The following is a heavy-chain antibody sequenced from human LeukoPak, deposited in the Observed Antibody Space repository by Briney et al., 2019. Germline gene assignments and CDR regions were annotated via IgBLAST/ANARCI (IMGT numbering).Heavy chain of an antibody. V-gene: IGHV4-39*01. CDR3: ARHYRGALAGTMGAFDI. D-gene: IGHD6-19*01. Sequence: SETLSLTCSVSGGSISSRSYYWGWVRQPPGKGLEWTGSIHYSGSTYYDASFKSRVTMSVDTSKNQFSLKLSSVTAADTAVYYCARHYRGALAGTMGAFDIWGQGTMVTVSS. J-gene: IGHJ3*02. CDR1: GGSISSRSYY. CDR2: IHYSGST.